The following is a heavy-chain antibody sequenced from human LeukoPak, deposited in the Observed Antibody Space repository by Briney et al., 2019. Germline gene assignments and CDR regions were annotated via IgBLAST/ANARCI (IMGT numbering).Heavy chain of an antibody. V-gene: IGHV4-39*01. Sequence: PSETLSLTCTVSGGSISSYNSYWGWIRQPPGKGLEWIGSIYYSGSTYYNPSLKSRVTISVDTSKNQFSLKLTSVTAADTSVYYCARSRSGYSYDHAAFEIWGQGTMVTVSS. CDR3: ARSRSGYSYDHAAFEI. CDR2: IYYSGST. J-gene: IGHJ3*02. D-gene: IGHD5-18*01. CDR1: GGSISSYNSY.